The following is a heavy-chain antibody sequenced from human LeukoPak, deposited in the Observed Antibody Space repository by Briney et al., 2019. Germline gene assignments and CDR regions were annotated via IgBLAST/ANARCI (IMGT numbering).Heavy chain of an antibody. V-gene: IGHV4-59*01. CDR2: IYYSGST. Sequence: SETLSLTCTVSGGSISSYYWSWIRQPPGKGLEWIGYIYYSGSTNYNPSLKSRVTISVDTSKNQFSLKLSSVTAADTAVYFCARDRGYSSSWYVDYWGQGTLVTVSS. D-gene: IGHD6-13*01. CDR1: GGSISSYY. J-gene: IGHJ4*02. CDR3: ARDRGYSSSWYVDY.